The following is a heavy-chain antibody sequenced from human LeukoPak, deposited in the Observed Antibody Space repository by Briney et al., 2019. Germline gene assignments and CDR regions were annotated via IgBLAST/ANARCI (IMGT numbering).Heavy chain of an antibody. V-gene: IGHV4-34*01. D-gene: IGHD6-13*01. CDR2: INHSGST. CDR3: AIAAAGTFH. J-gene: IGHJ4*02. CDR1: GGSFSGYY. Sequence: NPSETLSLTCAVYGGSFSGYYWSWIRQPPGEGLEWIGEINHSGSTNYNPSLKSRVTISVDTSKNQFSLKLSSVTAADTAVYYCAIAAAGTFHWGQGTLVTVSS.